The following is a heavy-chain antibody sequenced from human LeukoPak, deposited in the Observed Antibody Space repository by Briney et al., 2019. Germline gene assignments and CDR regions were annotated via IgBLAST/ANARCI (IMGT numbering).Heavy chain of an antibody. D-gene: IGHD2-21*02. CDR3: AKGGSDSSYYYMDV. J-gene: IGHJ6*03. V-gene: IGHV3-23*01. CDR2: IIGSGGST. Sequence: GGSLRLSCAASGFTFSSYALSWVRQAPGKGLEWVSSIIGSGGSTFYADSVKGRFTISRDNSKNTLYLHMNSLRAEDTAVYYCAKGGSDSSYYYMDVWGKGTTVTVSS. CDR1: GFTFSSYA.